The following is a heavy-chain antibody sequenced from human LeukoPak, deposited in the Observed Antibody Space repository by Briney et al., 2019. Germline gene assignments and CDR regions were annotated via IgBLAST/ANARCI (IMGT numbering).Heavy chain of an antibody. V-gene: IGHV3-48*03. Sequence: WGSLRLSCAASGFTFSSYEMNWVRQAPGKGLEWVSYISSSGSTIYYADSVKGRFTISRDNAKNSLYLQMNSLRAEDTAVYYWAELGITMIGGVRGKGTTVTISS. J-gene: IGHJ6*04. CDR2: ISSSGSTI. D-gene: IGHD3-10*02. CDR3: AELGITMIGGV. CDR1: GFTFSSYE.